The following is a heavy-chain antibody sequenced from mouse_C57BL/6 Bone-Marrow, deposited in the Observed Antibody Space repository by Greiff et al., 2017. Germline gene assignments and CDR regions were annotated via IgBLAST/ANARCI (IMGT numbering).Heavy chain of an antibody. CDR1: GYTFTSYW. CDR3: ARGGGKYYGRSHWYCDV. CDR2: INPSNGGT. J-gene: IGHJ1*03. D-gene: IGHD1-1*01. Sequence: QVQLQQPGTELVKPGASVKLSCTASGYTFTSYWMHWVQQRPGQGLEWIGNINPSNGGTNYTEKFKSKATLTVDKSSSTPYMQLSSLTSEDSAVYYGARGGGKYYGRSHWYCDVWGTGTTVSVSS. V-gene: IGHV1-53*01.